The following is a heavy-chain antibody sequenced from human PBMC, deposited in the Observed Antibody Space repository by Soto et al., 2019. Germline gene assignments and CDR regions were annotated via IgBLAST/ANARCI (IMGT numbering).Heavy chain of an antibody. CDR1: GGSFSGYY. V-gene: IGHV4-34*01. J-gene: IGHJ6*02. Sequence: PSETLSLTCAVYGGSFSGYYWSWIRQPPGKGLEWIGEINHSGSTNYNPSLKSRVTISVDTSKNQFSLKLSSVTAADTAVYYCARGASYIIDYYGMDVWGQGTTVT. CDR2: INHSGST. D-gene: IGHD1-26*01. CDR3: ARGASYIIDYYGMDV.